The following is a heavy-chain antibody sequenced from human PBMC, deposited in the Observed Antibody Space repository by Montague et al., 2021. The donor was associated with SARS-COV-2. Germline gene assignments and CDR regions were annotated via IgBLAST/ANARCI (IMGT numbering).Heavy chain of an antibody. D-gene: IGHD3-10*01. CDR1: GFTFSSYA. Sequence: SLRLSCAASGFTFSSYAMSWVRQAPGKGLEWVSGIPGSGASTYYADSVKGRFTISRDNSKNTLYLQMSSLRAEDTAVYYCAKASSSGFGESDCWGQGTLVTVSS. J-gene: IGHJ4*02. CDR2: IPGSGAST. V-gene: IGHV3-23*01. CDR3: AKASSSGFGESDC.